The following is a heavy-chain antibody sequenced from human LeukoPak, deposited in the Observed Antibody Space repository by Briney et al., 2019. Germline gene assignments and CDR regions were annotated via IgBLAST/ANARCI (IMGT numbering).Heavy chain of an antibody. CDR3: ARRNYGDSRRWVDP. Sequence: SVKVSCKASGGTFSSYAISWVRQAPGQGLEWMGGIIPIFGTANYAQKFQGRVTMTRDASISTAYMELSSLRSEDTAVYYCARRNYGDSRRWVDPWGQGTLVTVSS. V-gene: IGHV1-69*05. CDR1: GGTFSSYA. D-gene: IGHD4-17*01. J-gene: IGHJ5*02. CDR2: IIPIFGTA.